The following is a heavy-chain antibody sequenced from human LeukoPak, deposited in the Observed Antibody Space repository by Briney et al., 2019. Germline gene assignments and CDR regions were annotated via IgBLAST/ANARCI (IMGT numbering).Heavy chain of an antibody. CDR3: AREGYSSSWYYLDY. D-gene: IGHD6-13*01. CDR1: GFTFDDYA. CDR2: INWNSDSI. Sequence: PGRSLRLSCAVSGFTFDDYAMHWVRQVPGKGLEWVSGINWNSDSIGYADSVKGRFTTSRDNAKNSLYLQMNSLRAEDTAVYYCAREGYSSSWYYLDYWGQGTLVTVSS. J-gene: IGHJ4*02. V-gene: IGHV3-9*01.